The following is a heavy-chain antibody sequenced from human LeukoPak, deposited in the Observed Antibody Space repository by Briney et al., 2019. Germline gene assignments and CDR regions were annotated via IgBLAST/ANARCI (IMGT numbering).Heavy chain of an antibody. V-gene: IGHV1-69*05. D-gene: IGHD3-3*01. CDR3: ARGSRRFLEWLPLDY. CDR2: IIPIFGTA. Sequence: ASVKVSCKASGGTFSSYAISWVRQAPGQGLEWMGGIIPIFGTANYAQKFQGRVTITTDESTSTAYMELSSLRSEDTAVYYCARGSRRFLEWLPLDYWGQGTLVTVSS. J-gene: IGHJ4*02. CDR1: GGTFSSYA.